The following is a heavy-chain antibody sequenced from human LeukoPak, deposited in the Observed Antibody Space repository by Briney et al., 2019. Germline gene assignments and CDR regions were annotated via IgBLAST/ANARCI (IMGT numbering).Heavy chain of an antibody. CDR2: ISSSSSYI. D-gene: IGHD6-19*01. CDR3: TRDLWRVSVDC. V-gene: IGHV3-21*04. Sequence: PGGSLRLSCAASGFTFSSYSMNWVRQAPGNGLAWVSSISSSSSYIYYADSVKGRFTISRDNAKNSLYLLMNSLRAEDTAVYYCTRDLWRVSVDCWGRGTLVTVSS. CDR1: GFTFSSYS. J-gene: IGHJ4*02.